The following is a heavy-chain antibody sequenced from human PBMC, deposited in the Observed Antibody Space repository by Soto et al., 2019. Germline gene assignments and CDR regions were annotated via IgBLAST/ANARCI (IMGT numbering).Heavy chain of an antibody. D-gene: IGHD3-10*01. V-gene: IGHV3-48*03. CDR1: AFNFRIYE. Sequence: LRLPCHAAAFNFRIYEMHWGRKAPGKRLERVSYISSSGLTTYYADFAEGRFTISRDNAKDSLYLHLNSLRVGDTAVYYCARYGTSGEWWGLGSQVTVSS. CDR2: ISSSGLTT. CDR3: ARYGTSGEW. J-gene: IGHJ4*01.